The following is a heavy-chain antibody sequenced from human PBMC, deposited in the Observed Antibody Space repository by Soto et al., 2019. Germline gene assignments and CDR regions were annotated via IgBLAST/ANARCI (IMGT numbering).Heavy chain of an antibody. V-gene: IGHV1-18*01. CDR2: ISVYTGDT. CDR1: GYTFTSYG. CDR3: TREGGDSTGYYFQY. Sequence: QVQLVQSGDEVKKPGASVKVSYRTSGYTFTSYGISWVRQAPGQGLEWMGWISVYTGDTKYTQRRQGRVTMTTDTSTRTAFMELRGLQSDDTAMYYCTREGGDSTGYYFQYWGQGTLVTVSS. D-gene: IGHD3-22*01. J-gene: IGHJ1*01.